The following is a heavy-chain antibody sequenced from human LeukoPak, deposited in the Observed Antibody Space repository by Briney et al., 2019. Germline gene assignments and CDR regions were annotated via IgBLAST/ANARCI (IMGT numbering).Heavy chain of an antibody. CDR2: INPNSGGT. CDR3: ARIAAAGTRVDY. J-gene: IGHJ4*02. V-gene: IGHV1-2*02. Sequence: ASVKVSCKASGYTFTGYYMHWVRQAPGQGLEWMGWINPNSGGTNYAQKFQGRVTMTRDTSISTAYMELSRLRSDDTAVYYCARIAAAGTRVDYWGQGTRVTVSS. D-gene: IGHD6-13*01. CDR1: GYTFTGYY.